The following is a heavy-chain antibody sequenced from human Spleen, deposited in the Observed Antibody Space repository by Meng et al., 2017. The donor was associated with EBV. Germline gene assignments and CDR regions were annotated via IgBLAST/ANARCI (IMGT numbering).Heavy chain of an antibody. D-gene: IGHD2-21*02. Sequence: QVQLDQYGPEVKKSGASVRLSCRTSGYIFTNYGITWVRQAPGQGLEWIGWVSAYNANTHYAEKFQDRVIMTTETSTGTAYMKLWSLRSDDTAVYLCARVGPHCAGGDCGPPPTNYFFDSWGQGTLVTVSS. J-gene: IGHJ4*02. CDR2: VSAYNANT. CDR1: GYIFTNYG. CDR3: ARVGPHCAGGDCGPPPTNYFFDS. V-gene: IGHV1-18*01.